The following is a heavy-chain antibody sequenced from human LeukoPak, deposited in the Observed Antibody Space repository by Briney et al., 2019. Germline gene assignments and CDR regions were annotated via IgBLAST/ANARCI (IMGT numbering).Heavy chain of an antibody. Sequence: ASVKVSCKASGYTFTSYAIQWVRQAPGQGLECLGWISGYDGNTNYAQDVQGRVTMSTDTSTSTAYMELRSLRSDDTAVYYCARELFGVFDFWGQGTLVTVSS. J-gene: IGHJ4*02. CDR2: ISGYDGNT. D-gene: IGHD3-10*02. V-gene: IGHV1-18*01. CDR1: GYTFTSYA. CDR3: ARELFGVFDF.